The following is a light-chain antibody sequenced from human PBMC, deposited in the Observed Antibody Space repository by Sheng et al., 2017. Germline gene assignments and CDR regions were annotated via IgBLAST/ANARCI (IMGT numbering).Light chain of an antibody. CDR2: ANN. CDR3: QSFDHSLGTSYV. Sequence: QSVLTQPPSVSGAPGQRVSISCAGSTSNIGAGYDVHWYQQLPGKVPTLLIYANNNRPSGVPDRFSGSKSGTSASLAITGLQAEDEADYYCQSFDHSLGTSYVFGTGTTVTVL. CDR1: TSNIGAGYD. J-gene: IGLJ1*01. V-gene: IGLV1-40*01.